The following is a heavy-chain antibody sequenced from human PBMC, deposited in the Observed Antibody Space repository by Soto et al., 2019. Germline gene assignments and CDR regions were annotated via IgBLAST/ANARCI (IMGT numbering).Heavy chain of an antibody. Sequence: GASVKVSCKASGYTFTSYYMHWVRQAPGQGLEWMGIINPSGGSTSYAQKFQGRVTMTRDTSTSTVYMELSSLRSEDTAVYYCARGGFLEWLSPNSYGMDVWGQGTTVTVSS. V-gene: IGHV1-46*01. CDR1: GYTFTSYY. CDR3: ARGGFLEWLSPNSYGMDV. CDR2: INPSGGST. J-gene: IGHJ6*02. D-gene: IGHD3-3*01.